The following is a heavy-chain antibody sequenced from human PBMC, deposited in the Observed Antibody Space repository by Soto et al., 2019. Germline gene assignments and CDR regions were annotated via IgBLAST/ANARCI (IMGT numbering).Heavy chain of an antibody. J-gene: IGHJ6*02. V-gene: IGHV3-23*01. D-gene: IGHD6-13*01. CDR2: ISGSGGST. CDR3: AVYSSSQRKYYYYYGMDV. Sequence: GGSLSLSCAASGFTFDDYSMHWVRQAPGKGLEWVSAISGSGGSTYYADSVKGRFTISRDNSKNTLYLQMNSLRAEDTAVYYCAVYSSSQRKYYYYYGMDVWGQGTTVTVS. CDR1: GFTFDDYS.